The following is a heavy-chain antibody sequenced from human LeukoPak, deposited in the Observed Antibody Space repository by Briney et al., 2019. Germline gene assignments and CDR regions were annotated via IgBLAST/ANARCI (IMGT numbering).Heavy chain of an antibody. CDR1: GFSINSSDYY. Sequence: PSETLSLTCSVSGFSINSSDYYWAWIRQPPGKGLEWIGTMFWSGTAYYSPSRESRVTISSDTTKNQFSLKMRSVTAADTAVYFCARMFFDFWSHPGSDLFDMWGQGTMVTVSS. CDR3: ARMFFDFWSHPGSDLFDM. V-gene: IGHV4-39*01. D-gene: IGHD3-3*01. CDR2: MFWSGTA. J-gene: IGHJ3*02.